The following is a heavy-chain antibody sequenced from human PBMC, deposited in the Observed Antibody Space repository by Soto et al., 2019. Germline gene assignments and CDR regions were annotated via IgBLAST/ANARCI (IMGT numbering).Heavy chain of an antibody. D-gene: IGHD5-18*01. CDR3: FCFFSGGYSYVFYYYGMDV. J-gene: IGHJ6*02. Sequence: SETLSLTCTVSGGSIRSSSYWGWTRQPPGKGLEWIGSIYSIGSSYYNPSLKGRVTISADTSKNQFSLNLVSVTAADTAVYYCFCFFSGGYSYVFYYYGMDVGGQGTTVTVSS. V-gene: IGHV4-39*01. CDR2: IYSIGSS. CDR1: GGSIRSSSY.